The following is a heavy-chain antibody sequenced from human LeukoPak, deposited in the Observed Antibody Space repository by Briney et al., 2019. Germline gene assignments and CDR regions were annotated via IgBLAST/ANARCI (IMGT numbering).Heavy chain of an antibody. V-gene: IGHV3-23*01. J-gene: IGHJ5*02. CDR2: MSASDAGT. D-gene: IGHD5-24*01. CDR3: IRDLRSADL. CDR1: GFTSRSYA. Sequence: GGSLRLSCAAAGFTSRSYAMNWVRQGPGKGLEWVSTMSASDAGTYYADSVKGRFTISRDNAKNTVYLEMSSLSVEDTATYYCIRDLRSADLWGQGALVTVTS.